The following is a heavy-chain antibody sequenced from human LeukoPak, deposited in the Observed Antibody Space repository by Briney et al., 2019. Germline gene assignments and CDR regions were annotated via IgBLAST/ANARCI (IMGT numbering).Heavy chain of an antibody. CDR3: AHRKNYYDSSVFDN. V-gene: IGHV2-5*02. CDR2: IYWDDDR. CDR1: GFSLNTRGVG. Sequence: SGPTLVNPTQTLTLTCTFSGFSLNTRGVGVGWIRQPPGRALEGLALIYWDDDRRYSPSLKSSLTITKDTSKNQVVLTMTNMDPVDTATYFCAHRKNYYDSSVFDNWGQGTLVTVSS. D-gene: IGHD3-22*01. J-gene: IGHJ4*02.